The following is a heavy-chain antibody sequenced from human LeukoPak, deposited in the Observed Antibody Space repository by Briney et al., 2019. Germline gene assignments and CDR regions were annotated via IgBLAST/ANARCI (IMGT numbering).Heavy chain of an antibody. Sequence: GASVKVSCKASGYTYTSYDINWVRQATGQGLEWMGWMNPNSGNTGYAQKFQGRVTMTRNTSISTAYMELSSLRSEDTAVYYCARGGRGYYYYYMDVWGKGTTVTVSS. CDR2: MNPNSGNT. CDR1: GYTYTSYD. D-gene: IGHD1-26*01. J-gene: IGHJ6*03. CDR3: ARGGRGYYYYYMDV. V-gene: IGHV1-8*01.